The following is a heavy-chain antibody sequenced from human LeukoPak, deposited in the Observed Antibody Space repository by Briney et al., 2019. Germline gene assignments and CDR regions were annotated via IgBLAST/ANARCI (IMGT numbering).Heavy chain of an antibody. D-gene: IGHD2-15*01. CDR3: ARGGVGHCSGGSCPTSWFDP. CDR1: GYTFTNFG. CDR2: ISPYNGNT. V-gene: IGHV1-18*01. J-gene: IGHJ5*02. Sequence: GASVKVSCKASGYTFTNFGISWVRQAPGQGLEWMGWISPYNGNTDYPQKVQGRVTMTTDTSTSTAYMELRSLGSDDTAVYYCARGGVGHCSGGSCPTSWFDPWGQGTLVTVSS.